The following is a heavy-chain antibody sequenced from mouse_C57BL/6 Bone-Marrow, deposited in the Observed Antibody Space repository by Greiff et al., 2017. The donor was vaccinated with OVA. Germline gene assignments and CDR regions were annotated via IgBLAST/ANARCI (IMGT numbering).Heavy chain of an antibody. J-gene: IGHJ2*01. V-gene: IGHV5-17*01. CDR2: ISSVSSTI. D-gene: IGHD1-1*01. Sequence: EVQVVESGGGLVKPGGSLKLSCAASGFTFSDYGMHWVRQAPETGLAWVAYISSVSSTIYYADTVKGRFTISRDNAKNTLFLQMTSLRSEDTAMYYCARRYYGSSYEDYFDYGGQGTTLTGSS. CDR3: ARRYYGSSYEDYFDY. CDR1: GFTFSDYG.